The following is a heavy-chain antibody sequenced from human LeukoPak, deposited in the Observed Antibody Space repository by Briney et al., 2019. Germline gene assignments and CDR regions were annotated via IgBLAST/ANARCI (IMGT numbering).Heavy chain of an antibody. CDR1: GGSISSYY. D-gene: IGHD5-12*01. CDR2: IYYSGST. V-gene: IGHV4-59*01. Sequence: PSETLSLTCTGSGGSISSYYWSWIRQPPGKGLEWIGYIYYSGSTNYYPSLKSRVTISVDTSKNQFSLKLSSVTAADTAVYYCARELGGYSGYGRWATSSGKDAFDIWGQGTMVTVSS. CDR3: ARELGGYSGYGRWATSSGKDAFDI. J-gene: IGHJ3*02.